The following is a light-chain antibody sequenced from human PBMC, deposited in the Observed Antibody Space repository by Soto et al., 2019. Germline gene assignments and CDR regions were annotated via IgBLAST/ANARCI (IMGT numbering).Light chain of an antibody. J-gene: IGLJ1*01. V-gene: IGLV7-46*01. CDR3: LLSYTGRLYV. CDR2: DTD. CDR1: TGPVTNGHF. Sequence: QAVVTQEPSLTVSPGGTVTLPCGSSTGPVTNGHFPYWFQQKPGQAPRPLIYDTDTKHSWTPARFSGSLLGDKAALTLSGAQPEDEADYYCLLSYTGRLYVFGPGTKVTVL.